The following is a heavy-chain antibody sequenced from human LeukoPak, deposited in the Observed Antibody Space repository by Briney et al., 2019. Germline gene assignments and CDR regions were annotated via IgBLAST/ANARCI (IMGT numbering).Heavy chain of an antibody. CDR1: GFTFSSYG. D-gene: IGHD3-22*01. Sequence: GGSLRLSCAASGFTFSSYGMSWVRQAPGKGLEWVSSISGSGGSTYYGDSVKGRFTISRDNSKNTLYLQMNSLRDEDTGAYYCAKTLYYDSSGLPNWFDTWGQGTLVTVSA. V-gene: IGHV3-23*01. J-gene: IGHJ5*02. CDR2: ISGSGGST. CDR3: AKTLYYDSSGLPNWFDT.